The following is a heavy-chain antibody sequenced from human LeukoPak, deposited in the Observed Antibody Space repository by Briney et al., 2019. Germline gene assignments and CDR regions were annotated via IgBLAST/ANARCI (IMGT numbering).Heavy chain of an antibody. CDR2: INSKGGNI. Sequence: GGSLRLSCAGSGFTFSRNSMNWVRQAPGKGVEWVSYINSKGGNIDYADSVRGGFTISRDNAKKSLLRQMNRVREEETAVYYCLCLWFGKGVYWGRGTLVTVSS. V-gene: IGHV3-48*02. CDR3: LCLWFGKGVY. CDR1: GFTFSRNS. J-gene: IGHJ4*02. D-gene: IGHD3-10*01.